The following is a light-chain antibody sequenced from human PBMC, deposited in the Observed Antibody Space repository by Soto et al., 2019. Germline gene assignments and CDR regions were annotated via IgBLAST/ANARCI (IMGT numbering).Light chain of an antibody. CDR1: NIGIKS. J-gene: IGLJ3*02. V-gene: IGLV3-21*02. CDR3: QVWDGSSHHQV. CDR2: DDS. Sequence: VLTQPPSVSVAPGQTARITCGGDNIGIKSVHWYQQKPGLAPVLVVCDDSDRPSGIPERFSGSNSGNTATLTISRVEVGDGADYYCQVWDGSSHHQVFGGGTKLTVL.